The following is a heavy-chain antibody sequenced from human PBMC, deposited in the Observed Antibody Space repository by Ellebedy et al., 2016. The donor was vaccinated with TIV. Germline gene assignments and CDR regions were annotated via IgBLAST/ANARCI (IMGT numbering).Heavy chain of an antibody. D-gene: IGHD5-24*01. CDR1: GGTFSRYA. CDR2: IIPIFGTA. V-gene: IGHV1-69*13. CDR3: ATDRAPDGRNWCFDL. Sequence: AASVKVSCKASGGTFSRYAISWVRQAPGQGLEWMGGIIPIFGTAKYAQKFQGRVTITADESTSTGYMELSSLRSEDTAVYYCATDRAPDGRNWCFDLWGRGTPVTVSS. J-gene: IGHJ2*01.